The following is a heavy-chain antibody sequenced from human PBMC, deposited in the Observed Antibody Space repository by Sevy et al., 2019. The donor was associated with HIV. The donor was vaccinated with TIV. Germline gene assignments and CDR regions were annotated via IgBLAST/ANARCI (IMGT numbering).Heavy chain of an antibody. J-gene: IGHJ3*02. CDR3: ARDYYDFWSGYSRDAFDI. CDR2: ISSSSSYI. D-gene: IGHD3-3*01. Sequence: GGSLRLSCAASGFTFSSYSMNWVRQAPGKGLEWVSSISSSSSYIYYADSVKGRFTISRANAKNSLYLQMNSLRAEDTAVYYCARDYYDFWSGYSRDAFDIWGQGTMVTVSS. V-gene: IGHV3-21*01. CDR1: GFTFSSYS.